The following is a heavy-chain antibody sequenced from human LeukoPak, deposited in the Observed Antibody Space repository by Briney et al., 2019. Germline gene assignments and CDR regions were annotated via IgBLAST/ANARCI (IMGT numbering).Heavy chain of an antibody. J-gene: IGHJ3*02. V-gene: IGHV3-21*01. D-gene: IGHD2-21*01. CDR2: ISSSSSSI. Sequence: GGSLRLSCAASGFTFSGYSMNWVRQAPGKGLEWVSSISSSSSSIYYADSVKGRFTISRDNAKNSLDLQMNSLRAEDTAVYYCARVRLSYCGGSICHAFDIWGQGTMVTVSS. CDR1: GFTFSGYS. CDR3: ARVRLSYCGGSICHAFDI.